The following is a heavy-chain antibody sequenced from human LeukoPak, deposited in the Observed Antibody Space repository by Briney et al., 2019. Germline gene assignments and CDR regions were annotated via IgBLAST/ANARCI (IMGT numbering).Heavy chain of an antibody. V-gene: IGHV3-30*02. CDR3: AKGSGSGSYYSTTYYYYYMDV. D-gene: IGHD3-10*01. J-gene: IGHJ6*03. CDR2: TRYDGTPK. CDR1: GFTFSNYG. Sequence: PGGSLRLSCAASGFTFSNYGMHWVRQAPGKGLQWVAFTRYDGTPKYYSDSVKGRFTISRDNSKNTLYLQMNSLRAEDTAVYYCAKGSGSGSYYSTTYYYYYMDVWGKGTTVTVSS.